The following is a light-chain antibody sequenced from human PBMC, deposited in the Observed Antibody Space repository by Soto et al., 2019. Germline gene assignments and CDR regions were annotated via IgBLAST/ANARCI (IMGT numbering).Light chain of an antibody. Sequence: EIVLTQSPAILSLSPGERATLSCRASQSVTIKLAWYQQKPGQPPRLLIYDASTRATGTPARFSGSGSGTDFTLFISSLEPEDSAFCFCQHRASWPLTFGGGPKVEI. CDR2: DAS. V-gene: IGKV3-11*01. J-gene: IGKJ4*01. CDR3: QHRASWPLT. CDR1: QSVTIK.